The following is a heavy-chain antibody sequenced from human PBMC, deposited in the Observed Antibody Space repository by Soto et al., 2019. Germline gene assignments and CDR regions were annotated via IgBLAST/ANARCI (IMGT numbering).Heavy chain of an antibody. CDR1: GGSISSSSYY. D-gene: IGHD3-9*01. CDR3: ARRFDWLLPGYYYYYMDV. Sequence: SETLSLTCTVSGGSISSSSYYWGWIRQPPGKGLEWIGSIYYSGSTYYNPSLKSRVTISVDTSKNQFSLKLSSVTAADTAVYYCARRFDWLLPGYYYYYMDVWGKGTTVTVSS. J-gene: IGHJ6*03. CDR2: IYYSGST. V-gene: IGHV4-39*01.